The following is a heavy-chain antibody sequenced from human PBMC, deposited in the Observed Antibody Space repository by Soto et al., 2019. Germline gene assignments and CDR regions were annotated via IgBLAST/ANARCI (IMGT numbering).Heavy chain of an antibody. CDR2: ISASGANT. J-gene: IGHJ5*02. CDR3: AKQPGVQNTWLDP. D-gene: IGHD2-8*01. V-gene: IGHV3-23*01. CDR1: GFTFNTYG. Sequence: GGSLRLSCAASGFTFNTYGMSWVRQAPAKGLEWVSSISASGANTYYADSVQGRFTISRDISKNTLYLQMNSLGVEDTAVYYCAKQPGVQNTWLDPWGQGTQVTVSS.